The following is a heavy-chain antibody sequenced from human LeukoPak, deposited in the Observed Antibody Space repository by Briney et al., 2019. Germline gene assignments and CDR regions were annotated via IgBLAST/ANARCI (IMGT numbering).Heavy chain of an antibody. CDR1: GFTFSDYY. V-gene: IGHV3-11*01. J-gene: IGHJ4*02. Sequence: GGSLRLSCAASGFTFSDYYMSWIRQAPGKGLEWVSYISSSGSTIYYADSVKGRFTISRDNSKNTLYLQMNSLRAEDTAVYYCAKGLVDTAMVMFDYWGQGTLVTVSS. D-gene: IGHD5-18*01. CDR3: AKGLVDTAMVMFDY. CDR2: ISSSGSTI.